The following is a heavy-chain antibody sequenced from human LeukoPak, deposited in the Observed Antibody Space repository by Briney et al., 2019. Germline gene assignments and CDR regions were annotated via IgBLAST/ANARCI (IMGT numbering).Heavy chain of an antibody. CDR1: GYTFTGYY. Sequence: GASVKVSCKASGYTFTGYYMHWVRQAPGQGLEWMGWISPNSGGTNYAQQFQGRLTMTRDTSISTAYMELSRLRSDDTAVYYCARVKTMIIVVSLFDYWGQGTLVTVSS. J-gene: IGHJ4*02. CDR3: ARVKTMIIVVSLFDY. CDR2: ISPNSGGT. D-gene: IGHD3-22*01. V-gene: IGHV1-2*02.